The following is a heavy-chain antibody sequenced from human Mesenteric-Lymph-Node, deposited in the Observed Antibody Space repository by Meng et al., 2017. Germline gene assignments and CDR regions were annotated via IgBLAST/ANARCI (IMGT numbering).Heavy chain of an antibody. CDR3: ARPYSSSWYGSFDY. CDR1: GGTFRNFG. D-gene: IGHD6-13*01. CDR2: IIPFFGTT. Sequence: SVKVSCKASGGTFRNFGIGWVRQAPGQGLEWMGVIIPFFGTTNSAQKFQDRVTITADESTSTAYMELSSMRSEDTAVYYCARPYSSSWYGSFDYWGQGKLVNGSS. V-gene: IGHV1-69*13. J-gene: IGHJ4*02.